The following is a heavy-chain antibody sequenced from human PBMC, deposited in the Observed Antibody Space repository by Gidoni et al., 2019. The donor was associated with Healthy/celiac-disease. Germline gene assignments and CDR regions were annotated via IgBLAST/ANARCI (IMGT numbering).Heavy chain of an antibody. V-gene: IGHV2-26*01. D-gene: IGHD5-12*01. J-gene: IGHJ5*02. CDR1: GFSPCNARMG. CDR3: ARIIVAGDWFDP. CDR2: IFSNNEN. Sequence: QLTLQKSDPVLVKLTEPLTPTCTVSGFSPCNARMGVSWIRQPPGKALEWLAHIFSNNENSYSTSLKSRLNISKDTSKSQVVLTMTNMDPVDTATYYCARIIVAGDWFDPWGQGTLVTVAS.